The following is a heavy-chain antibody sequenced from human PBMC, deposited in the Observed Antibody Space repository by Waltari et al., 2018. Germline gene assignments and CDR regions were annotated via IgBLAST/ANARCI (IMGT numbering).Heavy chain of an antibody. Sequence: QVQLQQWGAGLLKPSETLSLTCAVYGGSFSGYYWSWIRQPPGKGLGWIGEINHSGSTNYNPSLKSRVTISVDTSKNQFSLKLSSVTAADTAVYYCARGSDYDYVWGSYRYTGRLDYWVQGTLVTVSS. CDR1: GGSFSGYY. V-gene: IGHV4-34*01. D-gene: IGHD3-16*02. CDR2: INHSGST. CDR3: ARGSDYDYVWGSYRYTGRLDY. J-gene: IGHJ4*02.